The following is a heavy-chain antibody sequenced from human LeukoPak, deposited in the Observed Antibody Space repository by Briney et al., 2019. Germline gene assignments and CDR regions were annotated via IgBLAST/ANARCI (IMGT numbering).Heavy chain of an antibody. J-gene: IGHJ6*02. D-gene: IGHD3-10*01. Sequence: GGALRVSCAASGFTFDDYAIHGVRQAPGKGLEWVSLLSGDGGSTYSADSVKGRFSISRDNSKNSLYLQMDSLRTEDTALYYCAKARVRRGYYYYGMDVWGQGTTVTVSS. CDR1: GFTFDDYA. V-gene: IGHV3-43*02. CDR3: AKARVRRGYYYYGMDV. CDR2: LSGDGGST.